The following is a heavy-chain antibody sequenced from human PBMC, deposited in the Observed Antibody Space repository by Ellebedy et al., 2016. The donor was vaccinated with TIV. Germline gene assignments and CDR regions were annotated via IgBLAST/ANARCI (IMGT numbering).Heavy chain of an antibody. Sequence: MPSETLSLTFTVPGGSISTYYWSWIRQPPGKGLEWIGYIYYSGSTKYNPSLKSRVTMSVDTSKKQFSLNLSSVTAADTAVYYCATSYDSSGYYDDDAFDIWGQGTMVTVSS. J-gene: IGHJ3*02. D-gene: IGHD3-22*01. V-gene: IGHV4-59*01. CDR2: IYYSGST. CDR3: ATSYDSSGYYDDDAFDI. CDR1: GGSISTYY.